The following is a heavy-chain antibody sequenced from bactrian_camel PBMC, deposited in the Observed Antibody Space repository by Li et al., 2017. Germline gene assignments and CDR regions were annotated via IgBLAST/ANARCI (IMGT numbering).Heavy chain of an antibody. J-gene: IGHJ4*01. D-gene: IGHD2*01. V-gene: IGHV3S1*01. CDR2: VATSGIKT. Sequence: HVQLVESGGGLVQPGGSLRLSCAASGFTFSNFAMSWVRQAPGKGLEWVSGVATSGIKTYYPDSAKGRFTISRDNAKNTLYLQINSLKPEDTAVYYCVRDQESYTDYTGGYYPGYWGQGTQVTVS. CDR1: GFTFSNFA. CDR3: VRDQESYTDYTGGYYPGY.